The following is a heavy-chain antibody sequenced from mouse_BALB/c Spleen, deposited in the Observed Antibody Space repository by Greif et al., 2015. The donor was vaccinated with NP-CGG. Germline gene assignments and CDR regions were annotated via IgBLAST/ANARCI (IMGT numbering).Heavy chain of an antibody. CDR3: NGGLGQAMDY. V-gene: IGHV14-4*02. D-gene: IGHD3-3*01. Sequence: EVQLQQSGAELVRSGASVKLSCTASGFNIKDYYMHWVKQRPEQGLEWIGWIDPENGDTEYAPKFQGKATMTADTSSNTAYLQLSSLTSEDTAVYYCNGGLGQAMDYWGQGTSVTVSS. CDR1: GFNIKDYY. CDR2: IDPENGDT. J-gene: IGHJ4*01.